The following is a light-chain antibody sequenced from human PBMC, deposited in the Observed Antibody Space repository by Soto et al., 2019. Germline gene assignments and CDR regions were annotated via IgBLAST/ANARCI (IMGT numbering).Light chain of an antibody. CDR1: QDIHVF. Sequence: DIQLTQSPSFLSASEGDRVTITFRASQDIHVFLAWYQHKPGKAPRLLIDSASTLQSGVPSRFSGSRSGTEFTLTISSLQPDDFATYYCQQYNTYSTFGQGTRLEI. CDR2: SAS. CDR3: QQYNTYST. V-gene: IGKV1-9*01. J-gene: IGKJ5*01.